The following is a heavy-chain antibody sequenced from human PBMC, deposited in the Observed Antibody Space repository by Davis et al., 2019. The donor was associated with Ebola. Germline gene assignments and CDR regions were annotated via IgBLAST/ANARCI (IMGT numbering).Heavy chain of an antibody. Sequence: MPSETLSLTCAVYGGSFSGYYWSWIRQPPGKGLEWIGEIIHSGSTNYNPSLKSRVTISVDTSKNHFSLKLSSVTAADTAVYYCARLRGVEATFSQYYYMDVWGKGTTDTVSS. CDR2: IIHSGST. J-gene: IGHJ6*03. D-gene: IGHD5-12*01. V-gene: IGHV4-34*12. CDR3: ARLRGVEATFSQYYYMDV. CDR1: GGSFSGYY.